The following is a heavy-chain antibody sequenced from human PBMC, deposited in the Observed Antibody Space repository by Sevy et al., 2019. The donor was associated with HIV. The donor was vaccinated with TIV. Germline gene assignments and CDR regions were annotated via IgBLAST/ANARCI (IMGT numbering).Heavy chain of an antibody. V-gene: IGHV4-4*07. J-gene: IGHJ3*02. CDR1: GGSISSFY. Sequence: SETLSLTCTVSGGSISSFYWSWIRQPAGKGLEWIGRIYTSGSTNYNPSLKSRVTMSVDTSKNQFSLKLSSVTAADTAVYYCARAHGRYSGSKPGGDAFDIWGQGTMVTVSS. D-gene: IGHD1-26*01. CDR2: IYTSGST. CDR3: ARAHGRYSGSKPGGDAFDI.